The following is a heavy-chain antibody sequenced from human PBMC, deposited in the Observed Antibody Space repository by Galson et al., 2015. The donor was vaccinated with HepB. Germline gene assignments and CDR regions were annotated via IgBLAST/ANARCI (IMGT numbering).Heavy chain of an antibody. J-gene: IGHJ4*02. CDR1: GGTFSSYA. D-gene: IGHD1-26*01. Sequence: SVKVSCKASGGTFSSYAISWVRQAPGQGLEWMGWISGYNGNRNYAQKFQGRVTMTTDTSTTTAYMELRSLRSDDTAVYYCTRDLASVGPIFFDFWGQGTLVTVSS. V-gene: IGHV1-18*01. CDR2: ISGYNGNR. CDR3: TRDLASVGPIFFDF.